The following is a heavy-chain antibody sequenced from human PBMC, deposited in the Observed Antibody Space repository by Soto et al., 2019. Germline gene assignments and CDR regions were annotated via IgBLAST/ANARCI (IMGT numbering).Heavy chain of an antibody. Sequence: PSETLSLTCTVSGGSISSYYWSWIRQPPGKGLEWIGYIYYSGSTNYNPSLKSRVTISVDTSKNQFSLKLSSVTAADTAVYYCARALFFPNNWFDPWGQGTLVTVSS. J-gene: IGHJ5*02. D-gene: IGHD3-3*01. CDR1: GGSISSYY. V-gene: IGHV4-59*01. CDR2: IYYSGST. CDR3: ARALFFPNNWFDP.